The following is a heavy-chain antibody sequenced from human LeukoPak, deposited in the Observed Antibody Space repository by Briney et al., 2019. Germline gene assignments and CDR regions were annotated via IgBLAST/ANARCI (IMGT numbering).Heavy chain of an antibody. CDR1: GFTFSNYV. D-gene: IGHD1-14*01. CDR2: IVGDSAT. J-gene: IGHJ4*02. Sequence: GGSLRLSCAASGFTFSNYVMNWVRQAPGKGLEWVSTIVGDSATYYADSVKGRFTISRDNSKNTLYLQMNTLRVEDTALYYCAKDLLGIPQSDYWGQGTLVTVSS. CDR3: AKDLLGIPQSDY. V-gene: IGHV3-23*01.